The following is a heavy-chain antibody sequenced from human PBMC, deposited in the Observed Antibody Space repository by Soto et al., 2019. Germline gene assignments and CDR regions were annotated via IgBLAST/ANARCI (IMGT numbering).Heavy chain of an antibody. CDR2: VSDDGGTT. D-gene: IGHD3-9*01. J-gene: IGHJ4*02. Sequence: GGSLRLSCAASGFTFSNYAMSWVRQAPGKGLEWVSVVSDDGGTTFYADSVRARFTISRDNSKNTVDLQMNSLRAEDTAVYYCAKADTGHFRPFEYCGQGTLVTVSS. CDR3: AKADTGHFRPFEY. CDR1: GFTFSNYA. V-gene: IGHV3-23*01.